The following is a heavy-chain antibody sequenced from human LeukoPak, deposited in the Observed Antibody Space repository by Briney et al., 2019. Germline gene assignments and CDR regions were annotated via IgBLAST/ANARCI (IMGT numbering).Heavy chain of an antibody. D-gene: IGHD1/OR15-1a*01. V-gene: IGHV3-30*02. Sequence: GGSLRLSCAASGFTFKGYWMSWVRQAPGKGLEWVSFIRYDGSNKYYIDSVKGRFTTSRDNSKNTLYLQMNSLRVEDTAVYYCARNWNNYFDYWGQGTLVTVSA. CDR2: IRYDGSNK. CDR3: ARNWNNYFDY. CDR1: GFTFKGYW. J-gene: IGHJ4*02.